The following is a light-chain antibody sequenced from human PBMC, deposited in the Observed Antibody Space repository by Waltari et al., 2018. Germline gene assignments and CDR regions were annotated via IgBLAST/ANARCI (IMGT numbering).Light chain of an antibody. Sequence: QSALTQPPSVSGSPGHSVTISCTGGHSGVGAYYRVSRYQQAPGTAPKVVIYEGSNRPSGVPDRFSGSKSGNTASLTISGLQAEDEADYYCASYTPSSALVFGGGTKVTVL. CDR3: ASYTPSSALV. J-gene: IGLJ2*01. V-gene: IGLV2-18*02. CDR2: EGS. CDR1: HSGVGAYYR.